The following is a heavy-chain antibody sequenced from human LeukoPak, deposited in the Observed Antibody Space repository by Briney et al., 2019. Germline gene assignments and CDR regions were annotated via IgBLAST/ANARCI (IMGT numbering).Heavy chain of an antibody. Sequence: PGASVKVSCKASGYTFTSYGISWVRQAPGQGLEWMGRIIPIFGTANYAQKFQGRVTITTDESTSTAYMELSSLRSEDTAVYYCARTISSSWYFWFDPWGQGTLVTVSS. D-gene: IGHD6-13*01. V-gene: IGHV1-69*05. J-gene: IGHJ5*02. CDR2: IIPIFGTA. CDR1: GYTFTSYG. CDR3: ARTISSSWYFWFDP.